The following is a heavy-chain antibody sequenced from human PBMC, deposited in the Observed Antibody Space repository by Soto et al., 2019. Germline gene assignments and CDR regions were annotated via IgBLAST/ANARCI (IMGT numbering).Heavy chain of an antibody. D-gene: IGHD3-10*01. V-gene: IGHV1-69*01. CDR3: VSSRSVPRNMYFGSWSSLDD. CDR1: GGA. CDR2: IVPTYRTI. J-gene: IGHJ4*02. Sequence: QVQLEQSEIEVKKPGSSVKVPCKVSGGAISWVRQAPGQGFEWLAGIVPTYRTIKYGQKFPDRLTITADYMSLTSLIPRDTAVYYCVSSRSVPRNMYFGSWSSLDDWGQGTLV.